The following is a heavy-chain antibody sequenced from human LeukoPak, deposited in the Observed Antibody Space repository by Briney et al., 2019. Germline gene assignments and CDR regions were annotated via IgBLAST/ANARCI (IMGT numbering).Heavy chain of an antibody. J-gene: IGHJ4*02. CDR1: GFTFSSYS. CDR2: ISSSSYI. CDR3: ARNPDYIWGSYRQCPYYFDY. V-gene: IGHV3-21*01. Sequence: GGSLRLSCAASGFTFSSYSMNWVRQAPGKGLEWVSSISSSSYIYYADSVKGRFTISRDNAKNSLYLQMNSLRAEDTAVYYCARNPDYIWGSYRQCPYYFDYWGQGTLVTVSS. D-gene: IGHD3-16*02.